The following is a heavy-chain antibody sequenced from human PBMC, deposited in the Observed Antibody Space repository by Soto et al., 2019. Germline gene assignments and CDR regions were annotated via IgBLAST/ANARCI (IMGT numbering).Heavy chain of an antibody. CDR3: ARGSWVREHYFDY. Sequence: QVQLVQSGAEVKMPGASVKVSCKASGYTFNTFGINWVRQAPGQGLEWMGWISTYNGNTNYAQKFQGRVTLTTDTSTSTAYMELRSLRSDDTAIYYCARGSWVREHYFDYWGQGTLVTVSP. CDR2: ISTYNGNT. J-gene: IGHJ4*02. V-gene: IGHV1-18*01. CDR1: GYTFNTFG. D-gene: IGHD1-26*01.